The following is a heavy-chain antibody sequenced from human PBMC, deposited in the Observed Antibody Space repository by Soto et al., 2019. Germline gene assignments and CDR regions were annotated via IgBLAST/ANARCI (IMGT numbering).Heavy chain of an antibody. CDR2: IYPGDSDT. CDR1: GYSFTSYW. D-gene: IGHD4-17*01. Sequence: PGESLKISCKGSGYSFTSYWIGWVRQMPGKGLEWMGIIYPGDSDTRYSPSFQGQVTISADKSISTAYLQWSSLKASDTAMYYCARHLAAQVRSFDAFDIWGQGTMVTVSS. V-gene: IGHV5-51*01. J-gene: IGHJ3*02. CDR3: ARHLAAQVRSFDAFDI.